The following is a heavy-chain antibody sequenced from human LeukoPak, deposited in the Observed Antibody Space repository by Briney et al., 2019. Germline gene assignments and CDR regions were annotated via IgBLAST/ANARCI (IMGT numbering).Heavy chain of an antibody. CDR1: GFTFSSYW. J-gene: IGHJ4*02. CDR2: IKQDGSEK. D-gene: IGHD6-19*01. CDR3: ARESSSGPFDY. Sequence: GGSLRLSCAASGFTFSSYWMSWVRQAPGKGLEWVANIKQDGSEKYYVDSVKGRFTISRDNAKNSLYPQMNSLRAEDTAVYYCARESSSGPFDYWGQGTLVTVSS. V-gene: IGHV3-7*01.